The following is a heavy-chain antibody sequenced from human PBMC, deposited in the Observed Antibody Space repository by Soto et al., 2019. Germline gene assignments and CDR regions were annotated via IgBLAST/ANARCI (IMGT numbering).Heavy chain of an antibody. CDR2: IIPIFGTA. CDR1: GDTFSSYA. V-gene: IGHV1-69*13. J-gene: IGHJ5*02. CDR3: ARAGSNWYNWFDP. Sequence: SVKVSCKASGDTFSSYAISWVRQAPGQGLEWMGGIIPIFGTANYAQKFQGRVTITADESRSTAYMELNSLRSEDTAVYYCARAGSNWYNWFDPWGQGTLVTVSS. D-gene: IGHD6-13*01.